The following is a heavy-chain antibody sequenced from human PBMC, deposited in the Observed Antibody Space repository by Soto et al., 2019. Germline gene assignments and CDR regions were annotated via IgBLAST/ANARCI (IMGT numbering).Heavy chain of an antibody. Sequence: GGSLRLSCAASGFAFSNYEMNWVRQAPGKGLEWVSYISLSGSTIYYADSVKGRFTISRDDAKDSLYLEMDSLRVDDTAVYYCARESFSASPNFFDYWGQGTLVTVSS. CDR1: GFAFSNYE. CDR3: ARESFSASPNFFDY. J-gene: IGHJ4*02. V-gene: IGHV3-48*03. CDR2: ISLSGSTI. D-gene: IGHD1-26*01.